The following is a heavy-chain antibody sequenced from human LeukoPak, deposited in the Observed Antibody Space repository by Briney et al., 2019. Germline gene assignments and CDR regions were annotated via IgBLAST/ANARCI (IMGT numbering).Heavy chain of an antibody. V-gene: IGHV1-46*01. CDR1: GYTFTTYY. CDR2: INPNGGST. J-gene: IGHJ4*02. D-gene: IGHD3-10*01. CDR3: ARASNYGAGNYHLDY. Sequence: EASLKVSCKASGYTFTTYYMHWGRPAPGQGLEWMGIINPNGGSTSYAQNRVTMTRDTSTSTFYMELSSLKSEDTAVYYCARASNYGAGNYHLDYWGQGTLVTVSS.